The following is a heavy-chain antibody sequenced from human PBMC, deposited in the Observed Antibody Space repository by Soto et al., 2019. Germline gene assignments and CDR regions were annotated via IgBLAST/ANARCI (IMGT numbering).Heavy chain of an antibody. D-gene: IGHD6-13*01. CDR3: ASSNIAATGFYYYGMDV. CDR2: IYYSGST. CDR1: GGYISSYY. J-gene: IGHJ6*02. Sequence: PSETLSLTCTASGGYISSYYWSWIRQPPGKGLEWIGYIYYSGSTNYNPSLKSRVTISVDTSKNQFSLKLSSVTAADTAVYFCASSNIAATGFYYYGMDVWGRGTTVTVSS. V-gene: IGHV4-59*01.